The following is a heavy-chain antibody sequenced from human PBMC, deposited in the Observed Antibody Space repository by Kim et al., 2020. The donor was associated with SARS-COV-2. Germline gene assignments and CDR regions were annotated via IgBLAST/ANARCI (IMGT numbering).Heavy chain of an antibody. CDR2: ISYDGSNK. V-gene: IGHV3-30-3*01. J-gene: IGHJ6*03. CDR3: ARGTSEGGEYYMDV. CDR1: GFTFSSYA. D-gene: IGHD3-10*01. Sequence: GGSLRLSCAASGFTFSSYAMHWVRQAPGKGLEWVAVISYDGSNKYYADSVKGRFTISRDNSKNTLYLQMNSLRAEDTAVYYCARGTSEGGEYYMDVWGKG.